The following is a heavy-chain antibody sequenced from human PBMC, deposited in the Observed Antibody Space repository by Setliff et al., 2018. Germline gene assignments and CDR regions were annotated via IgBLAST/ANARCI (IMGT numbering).Heavy chain of an antibody. Sequence: PGESLKISCKGSGYSFTTYWIGWVRQMPGKGLELMGIIYPADSDPRYSPSFQGQVTISVDKSISTVYLHWSSLKASDTAMYYCAQVGYQLLWAKDHNDLYYYMDVWGTGTTVTV. V-gene: IGHV5-51*01. CDR1: GYSFTTYW. CDR3: AQVGYQLLWAKDHNDLYYYMDV. CDR2: IYPADSDP. J-gene: IGHJ6*03. D-gene: IGHD2-2*01.